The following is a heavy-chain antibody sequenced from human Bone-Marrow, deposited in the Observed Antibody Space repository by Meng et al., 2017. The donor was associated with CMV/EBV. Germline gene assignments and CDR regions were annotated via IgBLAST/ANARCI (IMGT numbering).Heavy chain of an antibody. CDR2: IKQDGSEK. V-gene: IGHV3-7*01. J-gene: IGHJ4*02. Sequence: GGSLRLSCAASGFTFSNAWMSWVRQAPGKGLEWVANIKQDGSEKYYVDSVKGRFTISRDNAKNSLYLQMNSLRAEDTAVYYCARRGYSYGYHIFDYWGQGTLVAVSS. D-gene: IGHD5-18*01. CDR1: GFTFSNAW. CDR3: ARRGYSYGYHIFDY.